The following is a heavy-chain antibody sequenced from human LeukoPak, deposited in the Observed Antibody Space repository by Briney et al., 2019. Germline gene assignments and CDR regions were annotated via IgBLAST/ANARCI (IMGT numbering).Heavy chain of an antibody. CDR3: ARVAYSSGWYCDY. Sequence: SGTLSLTCAVSGGSISSTNWWSWVRQPPGKGLEWIGEISHSGSTNYNPSLKSRVTISVDKSKNQFSLKLSSVTAADTAVYYCARVAYSSGWYCDYWGQGTPVTVSS. V-gene: IGHV4-4*02. CDR2: ISHSGST. CDR1: GGSISSTNW. J-gene: IGHJ4*02. D-gene: IGHD6-19*01.